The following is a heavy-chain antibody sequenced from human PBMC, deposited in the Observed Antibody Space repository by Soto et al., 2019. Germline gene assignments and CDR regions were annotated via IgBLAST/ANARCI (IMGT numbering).Heavy chain of an antibody. CDR2: IIPIFGTA. CDR1: GGTFSSYA. Sequence: QVQLVQSGAEVKKPGSSVKVYCKASGGTFSSYAISWVRQAPGQGLEWMGGIIPIFGTANYAQKFQGRVTITADESTSTAYMDLSSLRSEDTAVYYCARAGYSSSWLDFDYWGQGTLVTVSS. D-gene: IGHD6-13*01. V-gene: IGHV1-69*01. CDR3: ARAGYSSSWLDFDY. J-gene: IGHJ4*02.